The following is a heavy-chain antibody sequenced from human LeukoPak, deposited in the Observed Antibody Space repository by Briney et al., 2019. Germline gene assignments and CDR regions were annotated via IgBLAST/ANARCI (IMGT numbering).Heavy chain of an antibody. J-gene: IGHJ4*02. CDR3: ARDQVGATRDYFDY. V-gene: IGHV1-2*02. CDR1: GYTFTDYY. Sequence: ASVKVSCKTSGYTFTDYYIHWVRQAPGQGLEWMGWINPKSGGTHFAQKFQGRVIMTRDTSVDTAYMELNSLRSDDTAVYYCARDQVGATRDYFDYWGQGTLVTVSS. CDR2: INPKSGGT. D-gene: IGHD1-26*01.